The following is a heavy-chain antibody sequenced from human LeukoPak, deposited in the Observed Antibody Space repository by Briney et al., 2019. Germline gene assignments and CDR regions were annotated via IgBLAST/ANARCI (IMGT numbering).Heavy chain of an antibody. CDR1: GFTFSSYS. CDR3: ARGRIVGAATAFDI. V-gene: IGHV3-48*02. Sequence: GGSLRLSCAASGFTFSSYSMNWVRQAPGKGLEWVSYISSSSSTIYYADSVKGRFTISRDNAKNSLYLQMNSLRDEDTAVYYCARGRIVGAATAFDIWGQGTMVTVSS. J-gene: IGHJ3*02. CDR2: ISSSSSTI. D-gene: IGHD1-26*01.